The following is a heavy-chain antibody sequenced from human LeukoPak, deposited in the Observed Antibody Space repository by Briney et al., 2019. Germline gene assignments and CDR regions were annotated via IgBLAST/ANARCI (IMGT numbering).Heavy chain of an antibody. D-gene: IGHD4-17*01. CDR1: GYTFTSYY. J-gene: IGHJ6*03. Sequence: ASVKVSCKASGYTFTSYYMHWVRQAPGQGLEWMGIINPSGGSTSYAQKFQGRVTMTRDTSTSTVYMELSSLRSEDTAVYYCARGDGEPGYYYYYMDVWGKGTTVTVSS. CDR3: ARGDGEPGYYYYYMDV. CDR2: INPSGGST. V-gene: IGHV1-46*01.